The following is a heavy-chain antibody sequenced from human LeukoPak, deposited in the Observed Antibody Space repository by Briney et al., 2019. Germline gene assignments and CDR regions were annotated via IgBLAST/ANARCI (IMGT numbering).Heavy chain of an antibody. D-gene: IGHD6-19*01. V-gene: IGHV1-2*02. CDR2: INPNSGGT. J-gene: IGHJ6*02. Sequence: ASVKVSCKASGYTVPGYYMHWVRQAPGQGHGGMGWINPNSGGTNYAQKFRGRVTMTRDTSISTGYLELSRLTSDDTAAYYCARQSRAWSSSHGLDVWGQGTTVTVSS. CDR3: ARQSRAWSSSHGLDV. CDR1: GYTVPGYY.